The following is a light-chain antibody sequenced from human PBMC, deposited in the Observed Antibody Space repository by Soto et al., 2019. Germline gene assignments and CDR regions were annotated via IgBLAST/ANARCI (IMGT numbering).Light chain of an antibody. V-gene: IGLV2-11*01. CDR2: DVS. Sequence: QSVLTQPRSVSGSPGQSVTISCTGTSSDVGGYKYVSWYQQHPGKVPKVMIYDVSKRPSGVPDRFSGSKSGSTASLTISGLQAEDEADYYCCSYAGSYNGVFGGGTKLTVL. CDR3: CSYAGSYNGV. J-gene: IGLJ3*02. CDR1: SSDVGGYKY.